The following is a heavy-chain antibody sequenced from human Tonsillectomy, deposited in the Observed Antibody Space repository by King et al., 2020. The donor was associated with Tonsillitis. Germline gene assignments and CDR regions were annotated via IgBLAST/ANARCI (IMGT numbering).Heavy chain of an antibody. J-gene: IGHJ4*02. CDR2: ISDSGDTT. D-gene: IGHD4-11*01. Sequence: VQLVESGGGLVQPGGSLRLSCAASGFTFSSYAMNWVRQAPGKGLEWVSSISDSGDTTDYAGSVKGRFTISRDNSRNTLYLQMNTLRAEDTAVYYCAKQYLDATWGQGALVTVSS. CDR1: GFTFSSYA. V-gene: IGHV3-23*04. CDR3: AKQYLDAT.